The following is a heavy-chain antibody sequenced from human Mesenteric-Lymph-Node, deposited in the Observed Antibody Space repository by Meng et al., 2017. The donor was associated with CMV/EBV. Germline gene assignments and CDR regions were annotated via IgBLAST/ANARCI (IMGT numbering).Heavy chain of an antibody. CDR3: AREVLSGWSVGHFDS. Sequence: GGSLRLSCAASGFSFSSHDMNWVRQTPGKGLEWVSYISRSGNTIYYADFVKGRFTVSRDNPKDSLYLQMNSLGAEDTALYYCAREVLSGWSVGHFDSWGQGPLVTVSS. V-gene: IGHV3-48*03. J-gene: IGHJ4*02. D-gene: IGHD6-19*01. CDR2: ISRSGNTI. CDR1: GFSFSSHD.